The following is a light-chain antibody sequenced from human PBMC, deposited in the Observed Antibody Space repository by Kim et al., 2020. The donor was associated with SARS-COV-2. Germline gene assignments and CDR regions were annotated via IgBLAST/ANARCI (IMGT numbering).Light chain of an antibody. CDR1: QGISNY. CDR2: AES. V-gene: IGKV1-27*01. CDR3: QKYNSAPLT. Sequence: DIQMTQSPSSLSASVGDRVTITCRASQGISNYLAWYQQKPGKVPKLLIYAESTLQSGVPSRFSGSGSGTDFTLPISSLQPEDVATYYCQKYNSAPLTFGGETKLEIK. J-gene: IGKJ4*01.